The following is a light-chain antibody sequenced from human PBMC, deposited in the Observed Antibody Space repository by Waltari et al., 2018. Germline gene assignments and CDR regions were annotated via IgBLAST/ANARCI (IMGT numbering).Light chain of an antibody. Sequence: DIVMTQTPLSLPITPGEPASISCRSRQSLLHSNGNTYLHWYLQKPGQSPQLLIYGGSNRASGVPDRFSGSGSGTDFTLKISKVEAEDVGVYYCVQAIAFPMYSFGQGTKVEIK. V-gene: IGKV2-40*01. CDR3: VQAIAFPMYS. CDR2: GGS. J-gene: IGKJ2*03. CDR1: QSLLHSNGNTY.